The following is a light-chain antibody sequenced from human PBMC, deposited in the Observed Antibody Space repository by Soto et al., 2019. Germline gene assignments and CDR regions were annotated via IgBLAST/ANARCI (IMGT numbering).Light chain of an antibody. Sequence: QSVLTQPPSASGTPGQRVTISCSGSSSNIGTNTVNWYLQLPGTAPKLLIYNNDERPSGVPERFSGSKSGTSASLAIGGLQSEDAAAYYCAAWDDRLDGFYVFGSGTKVTVL. CDR3: AAWDDRLDGFYV. CDR1: SSNIGTNT. J-gene: IGLJ1*01. V-gene: IGLV1-44*01. CDR2: NND.